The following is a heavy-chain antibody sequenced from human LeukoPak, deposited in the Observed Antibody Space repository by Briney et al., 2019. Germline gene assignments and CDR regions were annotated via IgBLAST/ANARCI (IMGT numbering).Heavy chain of an antibody. CDR1: GGSFSGYY. V-gene: IGHV4-34*09. D-gene: IGHD2-8*01. CDR3: ARDNGDFRSIYYYMDV. J-gene: IGHJ6*03. CDR2: IYYSWST. Sequence: SETLSLTCAVYGGSFSGYYWSWIRQRPGEGPEWIGCIYYSWSTYYNPSLKSRITLSLDTSKNQFSLRLSSVTAADTAVYYCARDNGDFRSIYYYMDVWGKGTTVTVSS.